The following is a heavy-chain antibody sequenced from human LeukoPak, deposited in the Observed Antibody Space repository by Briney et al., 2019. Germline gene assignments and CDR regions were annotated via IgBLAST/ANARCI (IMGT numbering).Heavy chain of an antibody. V-gene: IGHV4-38-2*02. CDR1: GYSISSGYY. CDR3: TRDGERNDY. J-gene: IGHJ4*02. CDR2: IYHSGST. Sequence: PSETLSLTCTVSGYSISSGYYWGWIRPPPGKGLEWIGSIYHSGSTYYNPSLKSRVTISVDTSKNQFSLKLSSVTAADTAVYYCTRDGERNDYWGPGTLVIVSS.